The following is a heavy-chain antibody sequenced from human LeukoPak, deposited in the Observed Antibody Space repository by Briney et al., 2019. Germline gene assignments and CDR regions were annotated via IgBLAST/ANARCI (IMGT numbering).Heavy chain of an antibody. CDR3: ARSLGPIAVADLDY. Sequence: ASVKVSCKASGYTFTSYGISWVRQAPGQGLEWIGWISAYNGNTNYAQKLQGRVTMTTDTSTSTAYMELRSLRSDDTAVYYCARSLGPIAVADLDYWGQGTLVTVSS. D-gene: IGHD6-19*01. J-gene: IGHJ4*02. CDR1: GYTFTSYG. V-gene: IGHV1-18*01. CDR2: ISAYNGNT.